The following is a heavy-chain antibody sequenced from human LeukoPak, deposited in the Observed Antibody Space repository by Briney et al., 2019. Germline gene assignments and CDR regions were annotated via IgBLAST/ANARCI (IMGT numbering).Heavy chain of an antibody. Sequence: GGSLRLSCAASGFTFDDYAMHWVRQVPGKGLEWVSGISWHSDSIGYADSVKGRFTISRDNAKNSLYLQMNSLRAEDTALYYCAKADITMVRGPIVSWGQETLVTVSS. CDR1: GFTFDDYA. D-gene: IGHD3-10*01. CDR2: ISWHSDSI. V-gene: IGHV3-9*01. J-gene: IGHJ4*02. CDR3: AKADITMVRGPIVS.